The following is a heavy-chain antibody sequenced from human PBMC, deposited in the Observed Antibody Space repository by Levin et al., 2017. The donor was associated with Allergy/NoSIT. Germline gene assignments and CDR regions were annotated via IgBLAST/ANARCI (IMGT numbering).Heavy chain of an antibody. CDR1: GGSFSGYY. Sequence: PGGSLRLSCAVYGGSFSGYYWSWIRQPPGKGLEWIGEINHSGSTNYNPSLKSRVTISVDTSKNQFSLKLSSVTAADTAVYYCARSLPTSSGLDYWGQGTLVTVSS. CDR3: ARSLPTSSGLDY. V-gene: IGHV4-34*01. CDR2: INHSGST. D-gene: IGHD3-22*01. J-gene: IGHJ4*02.